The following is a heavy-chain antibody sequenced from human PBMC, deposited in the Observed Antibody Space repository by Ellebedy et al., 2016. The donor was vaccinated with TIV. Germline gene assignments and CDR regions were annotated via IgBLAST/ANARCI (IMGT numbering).Heavy chain of an antibody. J-gene: IGHJ4*02. CDR2: ISGSGGST. CDR3: ARRSGGGFDY. D-gene: IGHD3-10*01. V-gene: IGHV3-23*01. Sequence: GESLKISXAASGFTFSSYAMSWVRQAPGKGLEWVSAISGSGGSTYYADSVKGRFTISRDNSKNTLYLQMNSLRAEDTAVYYCARRSGGGFDYWGQGTLVTVSS. CDR1: GFTFSSYA.